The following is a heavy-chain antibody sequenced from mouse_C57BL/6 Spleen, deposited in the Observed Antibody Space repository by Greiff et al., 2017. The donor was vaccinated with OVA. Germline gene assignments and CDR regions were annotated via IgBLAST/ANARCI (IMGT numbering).Heavy chain of an antibody. CDR2: IYPGDGDT. D-gene: IGHD3-2*02. Sequence: QVQLQQSGPELVKPGASVKISCKASGYAFSSSWMNWVKQRPGKGLEWIGRIYPGDGDTNYNGKFKGKATLTADKSSSTAYMQLSSLTSEDSAVYFCARGVTAQATLDYWGQGTTLTVSS. CDR1: GYAFSSSW. CDR3: ARGVTAQATLDY. V-gene: IGHV1-82*01. J-gene: IGHJ2*01.